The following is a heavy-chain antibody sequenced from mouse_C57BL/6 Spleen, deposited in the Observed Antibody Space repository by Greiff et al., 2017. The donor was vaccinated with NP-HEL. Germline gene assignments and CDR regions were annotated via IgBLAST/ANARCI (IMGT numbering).Heavy chain of an antibody. Sequence: EVMLVESGGGLVKPGGSLKLSCAASGFTFSDYGMHWVRQAPEKGLEWVAYISSGSSTIYYAETVKGRFTISRDNAKNTLFLQMTSLRSEDTAMYYCARGGPYYGSSYVWFAYWGQGTLVTVSA. CDR3: ARGGPYYGSSYVWFAY. CDR1: GFTFSDYG. CDR2: ISSGSSTI. D-gene: IGHD1-1*01. V-gene: IGHV5-17*01. J-gene: IGHJ3*01.